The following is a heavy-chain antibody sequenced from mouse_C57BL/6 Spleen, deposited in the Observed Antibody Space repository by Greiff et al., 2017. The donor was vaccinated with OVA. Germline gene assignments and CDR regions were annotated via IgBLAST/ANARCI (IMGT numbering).Heavy chain of an antibody. J-gene: IGHJ4*01. V-gene: IGHV1-54*01. Sequence: VKVVESGAELVRPGTSVKVSCKASGYAFTNYLIEWVKQRPGQGLEWIGVINPGSGGTNYNEKFKGKATLTADKSSSTAYMQLSSLTSEDSAVYFCAREGADAMDYWGQGTSVTVSS. CDR3: AREGADAMDY. CDR2: INPGSGGT. CDR1: GYAFTNYL.